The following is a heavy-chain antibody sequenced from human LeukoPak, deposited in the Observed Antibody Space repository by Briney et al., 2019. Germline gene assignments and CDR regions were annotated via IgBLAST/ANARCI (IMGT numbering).Heavy chain of an antibody. D-gene: IGHD3-3*01. CDR1: GFTFSSYS. Sequence: GGSLRLSCAASGFTFSSYSMNWVRQAPGKGLEWVANIKQDGSEKYYVDSVKGRFTISRDNAKNSLYLQMNSLRAEDTAVYYCARPRFLEQGVDYWGQGTLVTVSS. CDR3: ARPRFLEQGVDY. V-gene: IGHV3-7*01. CDR2: IKQDGSEK. J-gene: IGHJ4*02.